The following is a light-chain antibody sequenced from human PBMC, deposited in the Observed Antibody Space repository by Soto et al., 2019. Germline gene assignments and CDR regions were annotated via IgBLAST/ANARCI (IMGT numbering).Light chain of an antibody. J-gene: IGKJ1*01. Sequence: EIVLTQSPGTLSLSPGERATLSCRASQSVSNNYLAWFQQKPGQAPRLLIHGASNRATGIPDRFSGSGSGTDFTLTIGRLEPEDFVVYYCQQYHNWPSTFGQGTKVDIK. CDR1: QSVSNNY. V-gene: IGKV3-20*01. CDR2: GAS. CDR3: QQYHNWPST.